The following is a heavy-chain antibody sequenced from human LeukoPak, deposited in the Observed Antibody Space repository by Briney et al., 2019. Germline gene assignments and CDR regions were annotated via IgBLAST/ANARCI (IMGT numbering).Heavy chain of an antibody. J-gene: IGHJ3*02. CDR1: GFTFDDYA. D-gene: IGHD6-19*01. CDR2: ISWNSGSI. CDR3: AKDLIAVASSHDAFDI. V-gene: IGHV3-9*01. Sequence: PGGSLRLSCAASGFTFDDYAMHWVRHAPGKGLEWVSGISWNSGSIGYADSVKGRFTISRDNAKNSLYLQMNSLRAEDTALYYCAKDLIAVASSHDAFDIWGQGTMVTVSS.